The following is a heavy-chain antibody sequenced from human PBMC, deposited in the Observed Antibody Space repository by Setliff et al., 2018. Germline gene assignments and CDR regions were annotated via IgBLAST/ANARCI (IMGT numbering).Heavy chain of an antibody. D-gene: IGHD3-22*01. V-gene: IGHV3-53*01. CDR3: ARDVQGGGYPDY. CDR2: IYSGGYT. Sequence: GGSLRLSCAASGFTVGSSYMSWVRQAPGKGLEWVSIIYSGGYTNYADSVKGRFTISGDNSKNTLYLQMNSLRAEDTAVYYCARDVQGGGYPDYWGQGTLVTVSS. J-gene: IGHJ4*02. CDR1: GFTVGSSY.